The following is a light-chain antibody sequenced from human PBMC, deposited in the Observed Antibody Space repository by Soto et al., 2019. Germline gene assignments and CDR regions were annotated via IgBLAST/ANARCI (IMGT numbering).Light chain of an antibody. CDR3: QQYNNWPPTWT. J-gene: IGKJ1*01. CDR1: QSVSSN. CDR2: DAS. V-gene: IGKV3-15*01. Sequence: EIVLTQSPGTLSLSPGERATLSCRASQSVSSNLAWYQQRPGPAPRLLIYDASTRATGIPARFSGSGSGTEFTLTISSLQSEDFAVYYCQQYNNWPPTWTFGQGTKVDIK.